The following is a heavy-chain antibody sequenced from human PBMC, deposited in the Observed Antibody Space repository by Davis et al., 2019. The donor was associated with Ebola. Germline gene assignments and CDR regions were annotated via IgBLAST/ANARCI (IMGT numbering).Heavy chain of an antibody. D-gene: IGHD5-18*01. CDR2: IYYSGST. J-gene: IGHJ5*02. CDR3: ARVKWDWTAMVNWFDP. Sequence: MPSETLSLTCTVSGGSISSYYWSWIRQPPGKGLEWIGYIYYSGSTNYNPSLKSRVTISVDTSKNQFSLKLSSVTAADTAVYYCARVKWDWTAMVNWFDPWGQGTLVTVSS. V-gene: IGHV4-59*12. CDR1: GGSISSYY.